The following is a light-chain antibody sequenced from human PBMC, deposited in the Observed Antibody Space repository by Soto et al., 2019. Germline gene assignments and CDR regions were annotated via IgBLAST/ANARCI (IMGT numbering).Light chain of an antibody. J-gene: IGKJ1*01. CDR2: KAS. V-gene: IGKV1-5*03. CDR1: QTISSW. Sequence: KTPSPSTLSGSVRDRVTFPFRASQTISSWLAWYQQKPGKAPKLLIYKASTLKSGVPSRFSGSGSGTEFTLTISSLQPDDFATYYCQQYNSYWTFGQGTKADIK. CDR3: QQYNSYWT.